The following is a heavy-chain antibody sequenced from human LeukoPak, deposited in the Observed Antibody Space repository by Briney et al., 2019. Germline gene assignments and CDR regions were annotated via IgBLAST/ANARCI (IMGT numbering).Heavy chain of an antibody. CDR2: VYPGDSDT. CDR1: GYSFSNYW. CDR3: ARPSRNYFAY. J-gene: IGHJ4*02. Sequence: GESLKISCKGSGYSFSNYWIAWVRQMPGKGLQWMGSVYPGDSDTRYSPSFQGQVTISADKSFNTAYLQWSSLKASDTAIYYCARPSRNYFAYWGQGTLVTVSS. V-gene: IGHV5-51*01.